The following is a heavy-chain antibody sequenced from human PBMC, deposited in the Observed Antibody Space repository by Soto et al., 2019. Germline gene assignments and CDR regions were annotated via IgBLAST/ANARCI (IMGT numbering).Heavy chain of an antibody. CDR2: IYYSGST. J-gene: IGHJ4*02. CDR1: GGSISSYY. CDR3: AGHNHGAGSTYFDY. D-gene: IGHD3-10*01. V-gene: IGHV4-59*08. Sequence: QVQLQESGPGLVKPSETLSLTCTVSGGSISSYYWSWIRQPPGKGLEWIGYIYYSGSTNYNPSLKSRVTIAVNTSKNQCSLKLNSMTAADLAVYYCAGHNHGAGSTYFDYWGQGTLVNVSS.